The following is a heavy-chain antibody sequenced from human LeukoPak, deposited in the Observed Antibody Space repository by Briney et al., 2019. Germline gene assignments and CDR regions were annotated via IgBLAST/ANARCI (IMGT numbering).Heavy chain of an antibody. CDR2: TYCWSKWYN. J-gene: IGHJ4*02. D-gene: IGHD6-19*01. CDR1: GDSVSSDSAT. CDR3: ARAPHGSGCDY. V-gene: IGHV6-1*01. Sequence: SQTLSLTCAISGDSVSSDSATWIWIRQSPSRGLEWVGRTYCWSKWYNDYAVSVQGRISINPDTSKNQFSLQLNSVTPEDTALYYCARAPHGSGCDYWGQGTLVTVSS.